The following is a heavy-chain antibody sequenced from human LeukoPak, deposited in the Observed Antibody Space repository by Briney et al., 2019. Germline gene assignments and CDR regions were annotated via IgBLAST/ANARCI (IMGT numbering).Heavy chain of an antibody. D-gene: IGHD2-15*01. V-gene: IGHV3-21*01. CDR2: ISTSSSHI. CDR3: ARGGGYCSGGSCSPMDV. CDR1: GFTFSLYP. Sequence: PGGSLRPSCAASGFTFSLYPMNWVRQAPGKGLEWVSSISTSSSHIYFANSVKGRFTISRDNAKNSLYLQMNSLTAEDTAVYYCARGGGYCSGGSCSPMDVWGKGTTVTVSS. J-gene: IGHJ6*03.